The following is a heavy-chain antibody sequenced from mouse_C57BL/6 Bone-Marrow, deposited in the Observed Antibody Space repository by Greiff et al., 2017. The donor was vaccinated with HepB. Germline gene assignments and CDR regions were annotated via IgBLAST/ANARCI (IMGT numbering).Heavy chain of an antibody. J-gene: IGHJ1*03. D-gene: IGHD1-1*01. CDR1: GYTFTDYY. V-gene: IGHV1-84*01. CDR3: ARHLYGSSYPFYWYFDV. Sequence: QVQLQQSGPELVKPGASVKISCKASGYTFTDYYINWVKQRPGQGLEWIGWIYPGSGNTKYNEKFKGKATLTVDTSSSTAYMQLSSLTSEDSAVYFCARHLYGSSYPFYWYFDVWGTGTTVTVSS. CDR2: IYPGSGNT.